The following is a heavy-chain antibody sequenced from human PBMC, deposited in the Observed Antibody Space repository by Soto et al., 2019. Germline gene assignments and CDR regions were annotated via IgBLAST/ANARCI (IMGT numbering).Heavy chain of an antibody. CDR3: ASARVTMIVVNGMDV. Sequence: EVQLVESGGGLVQPGGPLRLSCAASGFTFSSYWMHWVRQAPGKGLVWVSRINSDGRSTSYADAVKGRFTISRDNAKNTLYMTMKSLRAEDTAVYYCASARVTMIVVNGMDVWGQGTTVTVSS. CDR1: GFTFSSYW. D-gene: IGHD3-22*01. V-gene: IGHV3-74*01. CDR2: INSDGRST. J-gene: IGHJ6*02.